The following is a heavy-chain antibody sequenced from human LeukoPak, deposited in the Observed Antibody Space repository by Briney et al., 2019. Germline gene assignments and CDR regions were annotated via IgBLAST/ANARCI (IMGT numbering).Heavy chain of an antibody. Sequence: ASVKVSCKASGYTFTSYGISWVRQAPGQGLDWMGWITPYNGNTNYAQKLQGRVTMTTDTSTSTAYMELRSLRSHDTAVYYCARYRSSGCYGPFGYWGQGTLVTVSS. D-gene: IGHD6-19*01. CDR3: ARYRSSGCYGPFGY. J-gene: IGHJ4*02. CDR2: ITPYNGNT. CDR1: GYTFTSYG. V-gene: IGHV1-18*04.